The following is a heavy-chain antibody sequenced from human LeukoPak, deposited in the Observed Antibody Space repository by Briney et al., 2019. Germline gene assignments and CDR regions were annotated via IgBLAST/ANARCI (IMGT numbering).Heavy chain of an antibody. CDR1: GGSISSSSYY. Sequence: PSETLSLTCTVSGGSISSSSYYWGWIRQPPGKGLEWIGSIYYSGSTYYNPSLKSRVTISVDTSKNQFSLKLSSVTAADTAAYYCARLPEYSSSLIDYWGQGTLVTVSS. CDR3: ARLPEYSSSLIDY. V-gene: IGHV4-39*01. CDR2: IYYSGST. J-gene: IGHJ4*02. D-gene: IGHD6-6*01.